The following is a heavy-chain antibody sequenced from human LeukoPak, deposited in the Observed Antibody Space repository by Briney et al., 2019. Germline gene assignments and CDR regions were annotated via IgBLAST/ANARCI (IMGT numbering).Heavy chain of an antibody. CDR2: IIPIFGTA. CDR1: GGTFSSYA. V-gene: IGHV1-69*13. CDR3: ARVWYQLLSSHYYYYMDV. D-gene: IGHD2-2*01. Sequence: ASVKVSCKASGGTFSSYAISWVRQAPGQGLEWMGGIIPIFGTASYAQKFQGRVTITADESTSTAYMELSSLRSEDTAVYYCARVWYQLLSSHYYYYMDVWGKGTTVTVSS. J-gene: IGHJ6*03.